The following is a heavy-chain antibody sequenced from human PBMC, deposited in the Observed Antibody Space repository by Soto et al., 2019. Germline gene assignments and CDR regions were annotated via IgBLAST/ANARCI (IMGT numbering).Heavy chain of an antibody. Sequence: SVKVSCKASGGTFSSYAISWVRQAPGQGLEWMGGIIPIFGTANYAQKFQGRVTITADESTSTAYMELSSLRSEDTAVYYCARGDCSGGSCYFRPFDYWGQGTLVTV. D-gene: IGHD2-15*01. J-gene: IGHJ4*02. CDR1: GGTFSSYA. CDR3: ARGDCSGGSCYFRPFDY. CDR2: IIPIFGTA. V-gene: IGHV1-69*13.